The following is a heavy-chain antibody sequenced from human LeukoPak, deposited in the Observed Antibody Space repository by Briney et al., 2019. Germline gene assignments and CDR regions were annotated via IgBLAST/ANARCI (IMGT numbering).Heavy chain of an antibody. CDR3: ARDTDT. CDR1: GFTFSSYA. Sequence: GRSLRLSCAASGFTFSSYAMHWVRQAPGKGLEWVAVISYDGSNKYYADSVKGRFTISRDNSKNTLYLQMNSLRAEDTAVYYCARDTDTWGQGTLVTVSS. J-gene: IGHJ4*02. CDR2: ISYDGSNK. V-gene: IGHV3-30-3*01. D-gene: IGHD5-18*01.